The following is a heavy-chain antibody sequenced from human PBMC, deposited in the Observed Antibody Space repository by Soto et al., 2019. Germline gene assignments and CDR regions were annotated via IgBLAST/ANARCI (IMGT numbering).Heavy chain of an antibody. V-gene: IGHV3-33*05. CDR1: GFTFRSYA. D-gene: IGHD3-16*01. CDR2: TSYDGSNK. J-gene: IGHJ1*01. Sequence: QVHLVESGGGVVQPGTSLRLSCVGSGFTFRSYAIHWFRQAPGKGLEWVALTSYDGSNKDSGDSVKGRFTISRDNARNTVDVQMDSRRREDTALYYCSRWGTTGGLDVWGQGTLVSVSS. CDR3: SRWGTTGGLDV.